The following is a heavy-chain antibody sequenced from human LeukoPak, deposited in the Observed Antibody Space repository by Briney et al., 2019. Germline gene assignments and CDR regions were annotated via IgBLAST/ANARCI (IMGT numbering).Heavy chain of an antibody. CDR3: AREDNWTYVS. D-gene: IGHD1-7*01. Sequence: SETLSLTCTVSGGSISSYYWSWIRQPPGKGLEWIGSIYYSGSTYYNPSLKSRVTISVDTSKNQFSLTLSSATAADTAVYYCAREDNWTYVSWGQGTLVTVSS. CDR2: IYYSGST. CDR1: GGSISSYY. J-gene: IGHJ4*02. V-gene: IGHV4-59*12.